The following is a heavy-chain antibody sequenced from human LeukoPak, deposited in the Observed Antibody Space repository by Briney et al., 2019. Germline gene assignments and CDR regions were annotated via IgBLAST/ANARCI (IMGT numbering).Heavy chain of an antibody. V-gene: IGHV4-31*03. D-gene: IGHD2-2*01. J-gene: IGHJ4*02. CDR3: ARGLATAQGAAAMPL. CDR2: IYSSGSA. Sequence: SETLSLTCTVSGGSIRSGSYYWTWIRQHPGKGLEWIGYIYSSGSAYYNPSLKSRVTISIDTSKNQFSLMLSSVTAADTAVYYCARGLATAQGAAAMPLWGQGTLVTVSS. CDR1: GGSIRSGSYY.